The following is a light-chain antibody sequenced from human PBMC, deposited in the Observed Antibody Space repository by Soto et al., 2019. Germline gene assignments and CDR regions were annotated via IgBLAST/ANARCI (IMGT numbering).Light chain of an antibody. J-gene: IGLJ2*01. V-gene: IGLV1-40*01. CDR1: SSNIGAGYD. Sequence: QPVLTQPPSVSGAPGQRVTISCTGSSSNIGAGYDVQWYQQFPGTAPKLLIFDDNNRPSGVPDRFSGSRSGTSASLAITGLQAEDEADYYCQSYDTSLSPLVVFGGGTKVTVL. CDR3: QSYDTSLSPLVV. CDR2: DDN.